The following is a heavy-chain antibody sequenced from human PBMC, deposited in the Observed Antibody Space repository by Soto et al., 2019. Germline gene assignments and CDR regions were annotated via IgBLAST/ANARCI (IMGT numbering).Heavy chain of an antibody. V-gene: IGHV4-39*01. Sequence: PSETLSLTCTVSGGSISSSSYYWGWIRQPPGKGLEWIGSIYYSGSTYYNPSLKSRVTISVDTSKNQFSLKLSSVTAADTAVYYCARHLIQYFDYWGQGTLVTVSS. J-gene: IGHJ4*02. CDR2: IYYSGST. CDR3: ARHLIQYFDY. CDR1: GGSISSSSYY. D-gene: IGHD3-16*01.